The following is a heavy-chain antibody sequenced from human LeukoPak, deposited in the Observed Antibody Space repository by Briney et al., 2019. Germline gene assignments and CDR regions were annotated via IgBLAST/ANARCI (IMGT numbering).Heavy chain of an antibody. Sequence: KPSETLSLTCTVSGGSISSYYWSWIRQSPGKGLEWIGYIYYSGSTNYNPSLKSRVTISVDTSKNQFSLKLSSVTAADTAVYYCARAPRDSSGWYYYFYYMDVWGKGTTVTVSS. D-gene: IGHD6-19*01. CDR1: GGSISSYY. CDR3: ARAPRDSSGWYYYFYYMDV. CDR2: IYYSGST. V-gene: IGHV4-59*01. J-gene: IGHJ6*03.